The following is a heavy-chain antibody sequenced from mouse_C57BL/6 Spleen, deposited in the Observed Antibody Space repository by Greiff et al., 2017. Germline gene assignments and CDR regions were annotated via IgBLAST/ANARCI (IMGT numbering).Heavy chain of an antibody. D-gene: IGHD1-1*01. CDR1: GFTFSDFG. CDR3: ARDYCGSSPDY. J-gene: IGHJ2*01. CDR2: ISSGCSPI. Sequence: EVKLMASGGGLVKPGGSLKLSCAASGFTFSDFGMHWVRQAPEKGLEWVAYISSGCSPIYSADTVKGRFTISRDNAKNTLFLQMTSLRSEDTAMYYCARDYCGSSPDYWGQGTTLTVSS. V-gene: IGHV5-17*01.